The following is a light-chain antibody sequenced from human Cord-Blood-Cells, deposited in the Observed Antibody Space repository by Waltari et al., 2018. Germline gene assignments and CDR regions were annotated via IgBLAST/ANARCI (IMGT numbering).Light chain of an antibody. CDR2: DVS. CDR3: SSYTSSSPDVV. J-gene: IGLJ2*01. V-gene: IGLV2-14*01. CDR1: SSDVGGYNY. Sequence: QSALPQPASVSRSPGQSITISCTGTSSDVGGYNYVSWYQQHPGKAPKLMIYDVSKRPSGVSNRFSGSKSGNTASLTISGLQAEDEADYYCSSYTSSSPDVVFGGGTKLTVL.